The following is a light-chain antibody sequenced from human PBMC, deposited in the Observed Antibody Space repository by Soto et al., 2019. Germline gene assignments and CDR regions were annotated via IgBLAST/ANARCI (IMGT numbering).Light chain of an antibody. CDR3: QQTSYARS. J-gene: IGKJ1*01. V-gene: IGKV1-39*01. CDR1: QTINNY. CDR2: NSF. Sequence: DIQLTQSPSSLSASVGDRVTITCRASQTINNYLNWYQQKPGKVPKLLIYNSFNLQSGVPSRFSGSGSGTDFTLTFSSLQPEDLATYYRQQTSYARSCGQGTKVDIK.